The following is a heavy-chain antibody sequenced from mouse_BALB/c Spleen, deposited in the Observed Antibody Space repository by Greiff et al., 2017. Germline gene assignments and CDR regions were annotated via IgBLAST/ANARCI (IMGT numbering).Heavy chain of an antibody. CDR2: INPGSGGT. Sequence: QVQLKESGAELVRPGTSVKVSCKASGYAFTNYLIEWVKQRPGQGLEWIGVINPGSGGTNYNEKFKGKATLTADKSSSTAYMQLSSLTSDDSAVYCCARSYDGYNDYWGQGTTLTVSS. CDR3: ARSYDGYNDY. J-gene: IGHJ2*01. V-gene: IGHV1-54*01. CDR1: GYAFTNYL. D-gene: IGHD2-3*01.